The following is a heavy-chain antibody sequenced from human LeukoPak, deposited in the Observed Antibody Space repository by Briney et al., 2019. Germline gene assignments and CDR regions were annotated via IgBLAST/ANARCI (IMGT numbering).Heavy chain of an antibody. D-gene: IGHD3-10*01. CDR1: GGSISSSSYY. Sequence: PSETLSLTCTVSGGSISSSSYYWSWIRQPPGKGLEWIGYIYYSGSTNYNPSLKSRVTISLDRSRNQFSLKLSSVTAADTAVYYCATRGSGSPFDPWGQGTLVTVSS. CDR2: IYYSGST. CDR3: ATRGSGSPFDP. V-gene: IGHV4-61*01. J-gene: IGHJ5*02.